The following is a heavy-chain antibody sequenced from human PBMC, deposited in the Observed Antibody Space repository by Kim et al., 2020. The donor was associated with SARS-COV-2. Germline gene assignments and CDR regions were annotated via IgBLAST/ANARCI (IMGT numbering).Heavy chain of an antibody. J-gene: IGHJ4*02. CDR1: RDTFISYG. Sequence: ASVKVSCKTPRDTFISYGMNWVRQAPGQSLEWMGWINTGNGNTKYSQKFQGRVTITRDTSASTVYMDLSSLRSEDTAVYYCARGGNYPGALGYWGQGTLVTVSS. D-gene: IGHD1-26*01. CDR3: ARGGNYPGALGY. V-gene: IGHV1-3*04. CDR2: INTGNGNT.